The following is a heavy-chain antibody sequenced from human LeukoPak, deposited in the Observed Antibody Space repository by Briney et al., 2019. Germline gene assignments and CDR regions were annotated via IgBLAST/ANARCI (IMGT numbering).Heavy chain of an antibody. J-gene: IGHJ4*02. CDR2: ISAYNGNT. D-gene: IGHD4-23*01. CDR1: GFTFTSYG. CDR3: ARSFSGSNSRDY. Sequence: GSLRLSCTASGFTFTSYGISWVRQAPGQGLEWMGWISAYNGNTNYAQKLQGRVTMTTDTSTSTAYMELRSLRSDDTAVYYCARSFSGSNSRDYWGQGTLVTVSS. V-gene: IGHV1-18*01.